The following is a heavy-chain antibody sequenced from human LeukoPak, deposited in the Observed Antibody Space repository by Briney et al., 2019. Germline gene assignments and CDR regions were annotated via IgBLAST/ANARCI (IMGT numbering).Heavy chain of an antibody. Sequence: SETLSLTCTVSGGSISSYYWSWIRQPPGKGLEWIGYIYYSGSTNYNPSLKSRVTISVDTSKNQFSLKLSSVTAADTAVYYCAGDGGRRRPFDYWGQGTLVTVSS. V-gene: IGHV4-59*01. J-gene: IGHJ4*02. CDR1: GGSISSYY. CDR2: IYYSGST. CDR3: AGDGGRRRPFDY. D-gene: IGHD3-16*01.